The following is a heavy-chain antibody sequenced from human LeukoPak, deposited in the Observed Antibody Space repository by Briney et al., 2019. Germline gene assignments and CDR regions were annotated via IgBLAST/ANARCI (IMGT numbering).Heavy chain of an antibody. CDR1: GYSFSDHY. D-gene: IGHD3-16*02. CDR3: ARVSGPTRYYGLDV. V-gene: IGHV1-2*02. J-gene: IGHJ6*02. Sequence: ASVKVSCKASGYSFSDHYIHWVRQAPGQGLEWMGWIHPDSGGTIYAQNFHGRLTVTRDRSLGTAYMELTRLTSDDTAMYYWARVSGPTRYYGLDVWGQGTTVIVTS. CDR2: IHPDSGGT.